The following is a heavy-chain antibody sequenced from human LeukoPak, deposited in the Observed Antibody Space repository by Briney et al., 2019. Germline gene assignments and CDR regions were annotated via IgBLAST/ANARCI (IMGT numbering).Heavy chain of an antibody. J-gene: IGHJ4*02. CDR1: GYTFTSLD. CDR3: ARVDGSPDY. D-gene: IGHD2-15*01. Sequence: ASVKVSCKASGYTFTSLDINWVRQATGQGLEWMGWINPNSGNRGYAQQFQGRVTITRDTSIRTAYMELTSLRSEDTAVYYCARVDGSPDYWGQGTLVTVSP. V-gene: IGHV1-8*03. CDR2: INPNSGNR.